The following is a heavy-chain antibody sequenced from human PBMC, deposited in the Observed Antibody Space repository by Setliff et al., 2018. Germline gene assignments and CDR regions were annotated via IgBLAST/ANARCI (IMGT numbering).Heavy chain of an antibody. V-gene: IGHV1-46*01. CDR2: INPGGLTS. J-gene: IGHJ4*02. CDR3: ARAGLAAAGRKGVFDH. CDR1: GYTFTYFG. Sequence: GASVKVSCKASGYTFTYFGVSWLRLAPGQGLEWMGIINPGGLTSSSTQKFEGRVTMTRDTSTSTVYMELNSLTSDDTAVYYCARAGLAAAGRKGVFDHWGQGTLVTVS. D-gene: IGHD6-25*01.